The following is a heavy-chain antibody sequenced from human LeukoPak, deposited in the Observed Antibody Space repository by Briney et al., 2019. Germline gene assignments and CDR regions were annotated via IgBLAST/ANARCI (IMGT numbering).Heavy chain of an antibody. CDR2: IIPIFGTT. CDR3: ARAKAVAGRAMGY. CDR1: GGTFSSYA. D-gene: IGHD6-19*01. J-gene: IGHJ4*02. V-gene: IGHV1-69*13. Sequence: SVKVSCKASGGTFSSYAISWVRQAPGQGLEWMGGIIPIFGTTNYAQKFQGRVTITADESTSTAYMELSSLRSEDTAVYYCARAKAVAGRAMGYWGQGTLVTVSS.